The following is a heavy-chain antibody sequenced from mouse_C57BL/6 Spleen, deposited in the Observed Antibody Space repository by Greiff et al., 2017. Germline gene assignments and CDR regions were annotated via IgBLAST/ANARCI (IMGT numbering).Heavy chain of an antibody. Sequence: QVQLQQPGAELVRPGTSVKLSCKASGYTFTSYWMHWVKQRPGQGLEWIGVIDPSDSYTNYNQKFKGKATLTVDTSSSTAYMQLSSLTSEDSAVYYCARTYSNYGYFDYWGQGTTLTVSS. CDR1: GYTFTSYW. D-gene: IGHD2-5*01. V-gene: IGHV1-59*01. CDR3: ARTYSNYGYFDY. CDR2: IDPSDSYT. J-gene: IGHJ2*01.